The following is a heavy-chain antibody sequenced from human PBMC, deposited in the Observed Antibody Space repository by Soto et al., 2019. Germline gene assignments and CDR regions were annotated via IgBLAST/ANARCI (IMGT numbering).Heavy chain of an antibody. D-gene: IGHD3-3*01. J-gene: IGHJ4*02. V-gene: IGHV3-23*01. CDR1: GFTFSSYA. CDR2: ISGSGGST. CDR3: VSYYDFWSGLGYFDY. Sequence: LRLSCAASGFTFSSYAMSWVRQAPGKGLEWVSAISGSGGSTYYADSVKGRFTISRDNSKNTLYLQMNSLRAEDTAVYYCVSYYDFWSGLGYFDYWGQGTLVTVSS.